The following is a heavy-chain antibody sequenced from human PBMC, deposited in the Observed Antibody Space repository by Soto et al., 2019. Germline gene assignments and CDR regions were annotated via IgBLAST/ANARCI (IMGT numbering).Heavy chain of an antibody. J-gene: IGHJ3*02. CDR3: ARISSSWTPNAFDM. CDR2: IDWDDDK. V-gene: IGHV2-70*01. Sequence: PTLVNPTQTLTLTCTFSGFSLSTSGMCVSWIRQPPGKALEWLALIDWDDDKYYSTSLKTRLTISKDTSKNQVVLTMTNMDPVDTATYYCARISSSWTPNAFDMWGQGTMVTVSS. D-gene: IGHD6-13*01. CDR1: GFSLSTSGMC.